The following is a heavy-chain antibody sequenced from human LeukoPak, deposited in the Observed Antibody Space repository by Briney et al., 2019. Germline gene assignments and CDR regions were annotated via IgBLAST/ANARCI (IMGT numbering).Heavy chain of an antibody. D-gene: IGHD3-22*01. V-gene: IGHV3-23*01. CDR2: ISTSGGST. Sequence: GGSLRLSCGASGLTFNTYAMSWVRQAPGTGPEWVSSISTSGGSTYYADFVKGRFTISRDNSKNTLYLQMSTLRGEDTAVYYRAKHLVKNFYDNSGYLGAFDIWGRGTMVTVSP. CDR3: AKHLVKNFYDNSGYLGAFDI. J-gene: IGHJ3*02. CDR1: GLTFNTYA.